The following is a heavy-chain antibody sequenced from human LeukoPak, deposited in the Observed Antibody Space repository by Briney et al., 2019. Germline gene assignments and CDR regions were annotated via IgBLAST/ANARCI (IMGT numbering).Heavy chain of an antibody. Sequence: SVKVSCKASGGTFSSYAISWVRQAPGQGLEWMGGIIPVFGTANYAQKFQGRVTITTDESTSTAYMELSSLRSEDTAVYYCARVLGAAAGTWAGWFDPWGQGTLVTVSS. V-gene: IGHV1-69*05. D-gene: IGHD6-13*01. CDR3: ARVLGAAAGTWAGWFDP. CDR1: GGTFSSYA. J-gene: IGHJ5*02. CDR2: IIPVFGTA.